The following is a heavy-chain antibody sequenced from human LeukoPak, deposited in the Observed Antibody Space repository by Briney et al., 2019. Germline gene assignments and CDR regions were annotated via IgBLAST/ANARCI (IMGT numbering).Heavy chain of an antibody. CDR1: GFSFGSYP. J-gene: IGHJ3*02. Sequence: GGSLRLSCVVSGFSFGSYPMSWVRQAPGKGLEWVANIQQDGSEKYYVDSVKGRFTISRDNAKNSLYLQMNSLRAEDTAMYYCARDKSLYSSGWFDAFDIWGQGTMVTVSS. V-gene: IGHV3-7*01. D-gene: IGHD6-19*01. CDR2: IQQDGSEK. CDR3: ARDKSLYSSGWFDAFDI.